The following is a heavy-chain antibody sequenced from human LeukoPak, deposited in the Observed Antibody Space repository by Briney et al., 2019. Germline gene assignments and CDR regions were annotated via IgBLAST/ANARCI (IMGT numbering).Heavy chain of an antibody. CDR3: AKVGQQLHKSYYNYNGMDV. Sequence: GGSLRLSCTVSGITFSRYWMSWVRQAPGEGLEWVSGISGSGGSTYSADSVKGRFTISRDNSKNTLYLQMNSLRAEDTAVYYCAKVGQQLHKSYYNYNGMDVWGQGTTVTVSS. D-gene: IGHD6-13*01. CDR1: GITFSRYW. V-gene: IGHV3-23*01. J-gene: IGHJ6*02. CDR2: ISGSGGST.